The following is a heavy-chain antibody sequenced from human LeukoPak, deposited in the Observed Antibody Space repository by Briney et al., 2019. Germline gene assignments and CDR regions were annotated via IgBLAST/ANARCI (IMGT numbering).Heavy chain of an antibody. CDR3: ARLGYCSSTSCHDYYMDV. J-gene: IGHJ6*03. Sequence: PSETLSLTCTVSGGSISSSSYYWGWIRQPPGKGLEWIGSIYYSGSTYYNPSLKSRVTISVDTSKNQFSLKLSSVTAADTAVYYCARLGYCSSTSCHDYYMDVWGKGTTVTISS. V-gene: IGHV4-39*07. CDR2: IYYSGST. CDR1: GGSISSSSYY. D-gene: IGHD2-2*01.